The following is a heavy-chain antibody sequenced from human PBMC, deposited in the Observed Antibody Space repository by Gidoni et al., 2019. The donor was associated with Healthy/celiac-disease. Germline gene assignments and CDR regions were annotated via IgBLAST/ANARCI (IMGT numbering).Heavy chain of an antibody. J-gene: IGHJ2*01. V-gene: IGHV3-48*01. CDR1: GFTFSSYS. CDR2: ISSSSSTI. D-gene: IGHD3-22*01. CDR3: ARARNPRTGYSSGWNKTYYYDSSGYYYNWYFDL. Sequence: EVQLVESGGGLVQPGGSLRLSCASSGFTFSSYSMNWVRQAPGQGLAWVSYISSSSSTIYYADSVKGRFTIARDNAKNSLYLQMNSLRAEDTAVYYCARARNPRTGYSSGWNKTYYYDSSGYYYNWYFDLWGRGTLVTVSS.